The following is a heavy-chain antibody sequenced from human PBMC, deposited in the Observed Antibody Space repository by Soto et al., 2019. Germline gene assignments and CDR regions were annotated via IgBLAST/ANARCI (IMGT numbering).Heavy chain of an antibody. CDR3: ARHVGIVPAAMDWFDP. J-gene: IGHJ5*02. D-gene: IGHD2-2*01. Sequence: PGESLKISCKGAGYSFTSYWISWVRPLPGKGLEWMGRIDPSDSYTNYSPSFQGHVTISADKSISTAYLQWSSLKASDTAMYYCARHVGIVPAAMDWFDPWGQGTLVTVSS. CDR2: IDPSDSYT. CDR1: GYSFTSYW. V-gene: IGHV5-10-1*01.